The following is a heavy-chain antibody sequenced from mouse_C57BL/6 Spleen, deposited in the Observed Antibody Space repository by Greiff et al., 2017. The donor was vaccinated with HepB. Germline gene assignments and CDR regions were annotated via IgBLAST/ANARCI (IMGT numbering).Heavy chain of an antibody. CDR1: GFTFTDYY. CDR3: ARVTTRWYFDV. V-gene: IGHV7-3*01. Sequence: EVKLVESGGGLVQPGGSLSLSCAASGFTFTDYYMSWVRQPPGKALEWLGFIRNKANGYTTEYSASVKGRFTISRDNSQSILYLQMNALRAEDSATYYCARVTTRWYFDVWGTGTTVTVSS. J-gene: IGHJ1*03. CDR2: IRNKANGYTT. D-gene: IGHD2-12*01.